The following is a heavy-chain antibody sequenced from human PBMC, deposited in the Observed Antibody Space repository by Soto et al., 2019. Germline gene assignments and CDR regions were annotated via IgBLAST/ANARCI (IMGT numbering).Heavy chain of an antibody. CDR2: ILYDGSDK. J-gene: IGHJ6*02. D-gene: IGHD3-16*01. CDR1: GFTFGNYG. CDR3: AKWGEVSHNPGGNYYYGMDV. Sequence: QVQLVESGGGVVQPGTSRRRSCAASGFTFGNYGMHWVRQPPGKGLEWMLCILYDGSDKYYADSVKGRFTISRDDSKNTVYLQMDSLRPDDTAVYYCAKWGEVSHNPGGNYYYGMDVWGQGTTVTVSS. V-gene: IGHV3-30*18.